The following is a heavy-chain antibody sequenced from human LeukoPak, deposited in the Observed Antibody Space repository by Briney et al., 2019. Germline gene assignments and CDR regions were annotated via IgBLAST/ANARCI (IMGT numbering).Heavy chain of an antibody. J-gene: IGHJ6*03. Sequence: RASLRLSCAASGSTFRSYGMHWVRQAPGKGLEWVALIGSDGSKTNTADSARGRVTLSRDNSKDTLYLQMNSLRAEDAAVYYCAKRGGTTVTTSNFHMDVWGKGTTVTVSS. D-gene: IGHD4-17*01. V-gene: IGHV3-30*02. CDR2: IGSDGSKT. CDR3: AKRGGTTVTTSNFHMDV. CDR1: GSTFRSYG.